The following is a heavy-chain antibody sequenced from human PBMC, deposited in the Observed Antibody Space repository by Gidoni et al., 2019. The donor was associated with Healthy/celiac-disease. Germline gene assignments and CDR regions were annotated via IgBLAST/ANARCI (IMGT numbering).Heavy chain of an antibody. CDR2: ICGRGGST. J-gene: IGHJ4*02. CDR3: SKDGFYDYGWGSYRYSDLLPTYLDY. D-gene: IGHD3-16*02. Sequence: EVQLLEYGGGWVQPGGSLRLSCAASGFTFSSSAMRWVRPAPGKGLGAVSAICGRGGSTCYADSVKGRFTTSRDNSKNTLYLQMNRLRAEDPAVYYCSKDGFYDYGWGSYRYSDLLPTYLDYWGQGTLVTVSS. V-gene: IGHV3-23*01. CDR1: GFTFSSSA.